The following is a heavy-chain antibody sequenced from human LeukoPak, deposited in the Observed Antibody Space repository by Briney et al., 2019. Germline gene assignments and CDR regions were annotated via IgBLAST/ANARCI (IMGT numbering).Heavy chain of an antibody. J-gene: IGHJ4*02. D-gene: IGHD3-3*01. CDR1: GYTFTGHY. CDR3: ARVREWEEISGAIPDYFDY. Sequence: ASVKVSCKASGYTFTGHYMNWVRQAPEQGLEWMGWIKPKSGATTYVQKFQGRVTMTRDTSINTAYLELSSLTSDDTAIYYCARVREWEEISGAIPDYFDYWGQGTLVTVSS. CDR2: IKPKSGAT. V-gene: IGHV1-2*02.